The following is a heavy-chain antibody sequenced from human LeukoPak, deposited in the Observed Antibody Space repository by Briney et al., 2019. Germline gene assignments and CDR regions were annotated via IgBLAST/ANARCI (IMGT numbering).Heavy chain of an antibody. CDR1: AYSISSGYY. CDR3: ARAGVAVAGSAFDI. D-gene: IGHD6-19*01. Sequence: SETLSLTCAVSAYSISSGYYWGWIRQPPGKGLEWIGSIYHSGSTYYNPSLKSRVTISVDTSKNQFSLKLSSVTAADTAVYYCARAGVAVAGSAFDIWGQGTMVTVSS. CDR2: IYHSGST. J-gene: IGHJ3*02. V-gene: IGHV4-38-2*01.